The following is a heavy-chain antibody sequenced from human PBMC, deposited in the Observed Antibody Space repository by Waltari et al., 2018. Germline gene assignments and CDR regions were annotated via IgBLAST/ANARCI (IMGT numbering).Heavy chain of an antibody. CDR1: GFTFSRYW. Sequence: EVQLVESGGGLVQPGGSLRLSCGASGFTFSRYWMSWVRQTPGKGMEWVGNINYDGSQKYYVDSVKSRFTISRDNAKNSVYLQMDSLRVEDTAVYYCAKSRGFEYWGQGTLITVSS. J-gene: IGHJ4*02. CDR2: INYDGSQK. CDR3: AKSRGFEY. V-gene: IGHV3-7*01. D-gene: IGHD2-2*01.